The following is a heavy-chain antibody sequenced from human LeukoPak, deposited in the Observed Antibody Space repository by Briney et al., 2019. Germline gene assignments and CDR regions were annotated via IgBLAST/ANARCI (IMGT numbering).Heavy chain of an antibody. D-gene: IGHD6-13*01. J-gene: IGHJ6*03. CDR1: GDSIRNDYW. V-gene: IGHV4-4*02. Sequence: SETLSLTCVVSGDSIRNDYWWNWVRQPPGKGLEWIGEIYHSGSTNYNPSLKSRVSISVDKSKNQFSLKLTSVTAADTAMYYCARKQHLEPSSYYYYYMDVWGKGTTVTVS. CDR3: ARKQHLEPSSYYYYYMDV. CDR2: IYHSGST.